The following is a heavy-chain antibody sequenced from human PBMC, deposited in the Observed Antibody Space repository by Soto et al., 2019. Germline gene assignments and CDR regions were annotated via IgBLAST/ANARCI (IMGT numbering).Heavy chain of an antibody. D-gene: IGHD2-2*01. Sequence: SETLSLTCTVSGGSISSGGYYWSWIRQHPRKGLEWIGYIYYSGSTYYNPSLKSRVTISVDTSKNQFSLKLSSVTAADTAVYYCARDRYCSSTSCKLGYWFDPWGQGTLVTVSS. CDR1: GGSISSGGYY. V-gene: IGHV4-31*03. CDR3: ARDRYCSSTSCKLGYWFDP. CDR2: IYYSGST. J-gene: IGHJ5*02.